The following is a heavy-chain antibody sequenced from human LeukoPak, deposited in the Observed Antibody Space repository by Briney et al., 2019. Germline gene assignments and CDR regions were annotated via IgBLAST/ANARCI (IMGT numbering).Heavy chain of an antibody. CDR3: ANNPTSDYGDYVIPY. CDR1: GDSSSSYY. J-gene: IGHJ4*02. D-gene: IGHD4-17*01. Sequence: SETLSLTCSVSGDSSSSYYWSWIRQAAGKGLEWIGRIHGSGYTTYNPSLESRVSMSVDTSNNQLFLNLSSVTAADTAVYYCANNPTSDYGDYVIPYWGQGTLVTVSS. CDR2: IHGSGYT. V-gene: IGHV4-4*07.